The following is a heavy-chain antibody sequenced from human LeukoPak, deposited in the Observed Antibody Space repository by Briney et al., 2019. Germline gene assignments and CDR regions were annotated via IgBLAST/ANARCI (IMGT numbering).Heavy chain of an antibody. CDR1: GDSISRTSYY. CDR2: IYTSGST. J-gene: IGHJ5*02. D-gene: IGHD3-10*01. Sequence: PSETLSLTCTVSGDSISRTSYYWSWIRQPAGKGLEWIGRIYTSGSTNYNPSLKSRVTMSVDTSKNRFSLRLSSVNAADTAVYFCAREGTSGGLNWLDPWGQGTLVTVSS. CDR3: AREGTSGGLNWLDP. V-gene: IGHV4-61*02.